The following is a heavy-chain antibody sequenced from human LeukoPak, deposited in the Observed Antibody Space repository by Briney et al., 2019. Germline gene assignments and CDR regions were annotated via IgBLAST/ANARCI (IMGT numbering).Heavy chain of an antibody. Sequence: GGSLRLSCAVSGLTFSSFWMSWVRQAPGKGPEWVASINQDGSDTYYLDSVKGRFTISRDNAENSLHLQMSSVRADDTATYYCARGHWGLNYWGQGTLVTVSS. CDR3: ARGHWGLNY. D-gene: IGHD7-27*01. CDR1: GLTFSSFW. J-gene: IGHJ4*02. CDR2: INQDGSDT. V-gene: IGHV3-7*01.